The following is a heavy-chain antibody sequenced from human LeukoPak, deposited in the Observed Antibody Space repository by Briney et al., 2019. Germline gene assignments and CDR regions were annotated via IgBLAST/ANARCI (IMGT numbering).Heavy chain of an antibody. V-gene: IGHV3-7*01. CDR1: GFTLSTYT. D-gene: IGHD6-13*01. CDR2: IKQDGSEK. Sequence: GGSLRLSCAASGFTLSTYTMNWVRQAPGKGLEWVANIKQDGSEKYYVDSVKGRFTISRDNAKNSLYLQMNSLRAEDAAVYYCARQVPHRSSWYFGSDYWGQGTLVTVSS. J-gene: IGHJ4*02. CDR3: ARQVPHRSSWYFGSDY.